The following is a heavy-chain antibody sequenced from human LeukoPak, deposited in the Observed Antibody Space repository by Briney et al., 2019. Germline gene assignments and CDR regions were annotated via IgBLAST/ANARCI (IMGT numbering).Heavy chain of an antibody. CDR1: GFTFSSYA. D-gene: IGHD2/OR15-2a*01. CDR3: AKTEPSMPL. V-gene: IGHV3-23*01. Sequence: PGGSLRLSCAASGFTFSSYAMSWVRQAPGKGLEWVSSICGSGGTTYYADPVKGRFTISRDNSKTTLYLPMNSLRAEETAVSYCAKTEPSMPLWGQGTLVTVSS. J-gene: IGHJ4*02. CDR2: ICGSGGTT.